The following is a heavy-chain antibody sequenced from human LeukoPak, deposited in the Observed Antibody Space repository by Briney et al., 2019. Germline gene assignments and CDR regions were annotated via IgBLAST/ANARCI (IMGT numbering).Heavy chain of an antibody. J-gene: IGHJ4*02. CDR2: IYYNGSN. Sequence: KSSETLSPTRTLSGVSISSKYWSWFRQPPGKGLEWNGYIYYNGSNSYHPSLKTQVTISVETSKTPFSLKLTSVTAADRAVYYCAKYRSSSGYVDSWGRGTMVTVSS. V-gene: IGHV4-59*08. D-gene: IGHD3-22*01. CDR3: AKYRSSSGYVDS. CDR1: GVSISSKY.